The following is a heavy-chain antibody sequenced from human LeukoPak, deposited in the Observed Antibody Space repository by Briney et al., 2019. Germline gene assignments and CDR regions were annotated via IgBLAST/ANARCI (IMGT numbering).Heavy chain of an antibody. CDR2: IYYSGGT. V-gene: IGHV4-30-4*08. J-gene: IGHJ4*02. CDR3: AASGITMVRGVLYYDY. D-gene: IGHD3-10*01. Sequence: SETLSLTCTVSGGSISSGDYYWSWIRQPPGKVLEWIGYIYYSGGTYYKPSLKSRVTISVDTSKNQFSLKLSSVTAADTAVYYCAASGITMVRGVLYYDYWGQGTLVTVSS. CDR1: GGSISSGDYY.